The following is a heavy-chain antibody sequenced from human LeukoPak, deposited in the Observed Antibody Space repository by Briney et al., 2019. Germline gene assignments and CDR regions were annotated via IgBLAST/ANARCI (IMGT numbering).Heavy chain of an antibody. Sequence: GGSLRLSCAASGLTVRSNYVSWVRQAPGKGLEWVAVTYGGGDIHYADSVKGRFTISGDNSKNTLYLQMNSLRAEDTAVYYCARAYPSSWGYFDYWGQGTLVTVSS. D-gene: IGHD3-22*01. CDR3: ARAYPSSWGYFDY. CDR1: GLTVRSNY. J-gene: IGHJ4*02. V-gene: IGHV3-53*01. CDR2: TYGGGDI.